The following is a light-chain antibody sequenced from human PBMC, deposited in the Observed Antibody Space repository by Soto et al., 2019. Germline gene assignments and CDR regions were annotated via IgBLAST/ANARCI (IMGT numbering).Light chain of an antibody. CDR3: QSYDNSLSAYV. Sequence: QAVVAQPPSVSGAPGQKVTISCTGISSNIGAGYDLHWYQQLPGTAPKLLLYGNSNRPSGVPDRFSGSKSGTSASLAITGLQAEDEADYYCQSYDNSLSAYVFGTGTKVTVL. V-gene: IGLV1-40*01. CDR2: GNS. J-gene: IGLJ1*01. CDR1: SSNIGAGYD.